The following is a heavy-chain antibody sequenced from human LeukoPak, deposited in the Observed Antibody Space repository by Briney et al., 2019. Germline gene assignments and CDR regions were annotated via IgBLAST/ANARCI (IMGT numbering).Heavy chain of an antibody. J-gene: IGHJ4*02. CDR2: MNPNSGNT. Sequence: GASVKVSCKASGYTFTGYYMHWVRQATGQGLEWMGWMNPNSGNTGYAQKFQGRVTMTRNTSISTAYMELSSLRSEDTAVYYCARGRRYDYIWGSYRWIDYWGQGTLVTVSS. V-gene: IGHV1-8*02. CDR1: GYTFTGYY. D-gene: IGHD3-16*02. CDR3: ARGRRYDYIWGSYRWIDY.